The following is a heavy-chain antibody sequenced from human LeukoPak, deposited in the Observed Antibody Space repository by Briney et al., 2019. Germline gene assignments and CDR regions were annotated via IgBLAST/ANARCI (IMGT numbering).Heavy chain of an antibody. Sequence: GGTLRLSCAASGFTFSRYGMSWVRQAPGKGLEWVSAISGGGGDTYYADSAKGRFTISRDNSKNTLYLQMNSLRAEDTAVYYCAKYYYDSSGPDAFDIWGQGTMVTVSS. CDR3: AKYYYDSSGPDAFDI. V-gene: IGHV3-23*01. CDR1: GFTFSRYG. D-gene: IGHD3-22*01. J-gene: IGHJ3*02. CDR2: ISGGGGDT.